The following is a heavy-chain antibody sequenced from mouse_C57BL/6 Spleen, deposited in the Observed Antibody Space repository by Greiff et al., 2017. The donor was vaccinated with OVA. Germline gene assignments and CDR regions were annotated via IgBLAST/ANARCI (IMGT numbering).Heavy chain of an antibody. J-gene: IGHJ4*01. D-gene: IGHD2-5*01. Sequence: VQLQQSGAELVRPGTSVKMSCKASGYTFTNYWIGWAKQRPGHGLEWIGDIYPGGGYTNYNEKFKGKATLTADKSSSTAYMQFSSLTSEDSAIYYCARGGYSNPYAMDYWGQGTSVTVSS. CDR3: ARGGYSNPYAMDY. CDR1: GYTFTNYW. CDR2: IYPGGGYT. V-gene: IGHV1-63*01.